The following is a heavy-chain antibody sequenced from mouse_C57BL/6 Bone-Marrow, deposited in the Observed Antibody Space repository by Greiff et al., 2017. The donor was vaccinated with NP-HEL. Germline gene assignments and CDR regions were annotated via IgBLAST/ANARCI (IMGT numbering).Heavy chain of an antibody. Sequence: QVQLQQPGTELVKPGASVKLSCKASGYTFTSYWMHWLKQRPGQGLEWIGNINPNNGGTNDHEKFKTKAKLTVDKSASTAYMQLSSLTSEDSAVYYCARDSGYAFDYWGQGTTLTVSA. J-gene: IGHJ2*01. CDR3: ARDSGYAFDY. CDR2: INPNNGGT. D-gene: IGHD3-2*02. CDR1: GYTFTSYW. V-gene: IGHV1-53*01.